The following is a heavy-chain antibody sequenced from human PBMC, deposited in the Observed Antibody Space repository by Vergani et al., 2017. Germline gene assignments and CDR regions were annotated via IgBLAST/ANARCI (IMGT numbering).Heavy chain of an antibody. D-gene: IGHD3-22*01. V-gene: IGHV1-69*13. CDR1: GGTFSSNS. CDR3: ARSSGYYSYYFDF. CDR2: IIPIFGTT. Sequence: QGQRAQSGAEVKKPGSSVKVSCKASGGTFSSNSISWVRQAHGQGLEWMGRIIPIFGTTSYAQKFQGRVTILADESTSTAYMELSSLRSGDTAVYYCARSSGYYSYYFDFWGQGTLVTVSS. J-gene: IGHJ4*02.